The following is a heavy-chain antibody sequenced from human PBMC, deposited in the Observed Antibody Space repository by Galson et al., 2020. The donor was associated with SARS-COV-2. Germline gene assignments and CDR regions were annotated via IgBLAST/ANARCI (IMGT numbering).Heavy chain of an antibody. CDR1: GGSISSSSYY. D-gene: IGHD3-22*01. J-gene: IGHJ6*02. V-gene: IGHV4-39*01. CDR2: IYYSGST. Sequence: SETLSLTCTVSGGSISSSSYYWGWIRQPPGKGLEWIGSIYYSGSTYYNPSLKSRVTISVDTSKNQFSLKLSSVTAADTAVYYCARGHGDVIVVEYYYGMDVWGQGTTVTVSS. CDR3: ARGHGDVIVVEYYYGMDV.